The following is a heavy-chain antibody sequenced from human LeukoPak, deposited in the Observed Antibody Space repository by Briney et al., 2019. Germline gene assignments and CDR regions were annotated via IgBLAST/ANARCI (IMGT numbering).Heavy chain of an antibody. J-gene: IGHJ5*02. Sequence: PSETLSLTCTVSGGSISSYYWSWIRQPPGKGLEWIGYIYYSGSTNYNPSLKSRVTISVDTSKNQFSLKLSSVTAADTAVYYCARLNHDYGLRRWFDPWGQGTLVTVSS. D-gene: IGHD4-17*01. CDR3: ARLNHDYGLRRWFDP. CDR2: IYYSGST. V-gene: IGHV4-59*08. CDR1: GGSISSYY.